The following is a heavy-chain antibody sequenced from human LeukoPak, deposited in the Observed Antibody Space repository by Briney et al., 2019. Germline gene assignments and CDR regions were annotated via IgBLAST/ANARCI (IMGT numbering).Heavy chain of an antibody. D-gene: IGHD6-19*01. CDR1: GFTFSSYW. CDR2: MKQDGSEK. CDR3: ARSGYSSGGGDY. Sequence: PGGSLRLSCAASGFTFSSYWMSWVRQAPGQALECVANMKQDGSEKYYVDSVKGRFTISRDNAKNSLYLQMSSLRAEDTAVYYCARSGYSSGGGDYWGQGTLVTVSS. V-gene: IGHV3-7*02. J-gene: IGHJ4*02.